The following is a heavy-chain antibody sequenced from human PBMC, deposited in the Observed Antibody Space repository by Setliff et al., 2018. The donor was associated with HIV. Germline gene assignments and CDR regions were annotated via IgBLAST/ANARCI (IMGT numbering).Heavy chain of an antibody. Sequence: SETLSLTCVVYGGSFGGYYWSWIRQPPGKGLEWIGEINHSGSTNYNPSLKSRVTISVDTSKNQFALKLASVTAADTAVYYCARGFTIFGVGFSADPTGNWFDPWGQGTLVTVSS. CDR1: GGSFGGYY. CDR3: ARGFTIFGVGFSADPTGNWFDP. D-gene: IGHD3-3*01. V-gene: IGHV4-34*01. CDR2: INHSGST. J-gene: IGHJ5*02.